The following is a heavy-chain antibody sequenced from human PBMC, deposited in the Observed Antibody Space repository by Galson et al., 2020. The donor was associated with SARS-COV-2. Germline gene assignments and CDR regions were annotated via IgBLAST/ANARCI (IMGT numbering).Heavy chain of an antibody. CDR1: GGSISSGSYY. D-gene: IGHD3-9*01. V-gene: IGHV4-61*09. CDR2: IYTSGST. Sequence: SETLSLTCTVSGGSISSGSYYWSWIRQPAGKGLEWIGHIYTSGSTNYNPSLKSRVTISVDTSKNQFSLKLSSVTAADTAVYYCARRAGRYFGWLNWGDDAFDIWGQGKMVTVSS. CDR3: ARRAGRYFGWLNWGDDAFDI. J-gene: IGHJ3*02.